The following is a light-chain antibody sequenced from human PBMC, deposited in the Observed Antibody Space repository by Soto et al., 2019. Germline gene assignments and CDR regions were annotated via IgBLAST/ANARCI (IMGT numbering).Light chain of an antibody. Sequence: EIVLTQSPGTLSLSPGERATLSCRASQSVSSSYLGWYQQKGGQAPRLLISGASSRATGIPDRFSGSGSGTDFTLTISRLEPEDFAVYYCQQHTSSPHMYTFGQGTRLEIK. CDR2: GAS. CDR1: QSVSSSY. J-gene: IGKJ2*01. V-gene: IGKV3-20*01. CDR3: QQHTSSPHMYT.